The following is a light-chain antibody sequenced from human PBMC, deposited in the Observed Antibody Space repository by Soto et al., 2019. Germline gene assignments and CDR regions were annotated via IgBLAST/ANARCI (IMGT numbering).Light chain of an antibody. J-gene: IGLJ1*01. CDR1: SSDFGSYNR. CDR2: EVS. V-gene: IGLV2-23*02. Sequence: QSVLAQPASVSASPGQSITISCTGTSSDFGSYNRVSWYQQHPGKAPKLMIYEVSKRPSGVSNRFSGSKSGNTASLTISGLQAEDEADYYCCSYAGSSTFRVFGTGTKVTVL. CDR3: CSYAGSSTFRV.